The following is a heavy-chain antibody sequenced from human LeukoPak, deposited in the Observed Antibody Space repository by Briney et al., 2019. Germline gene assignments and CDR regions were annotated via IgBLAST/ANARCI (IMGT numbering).Heavy chain of an antibody. CDR2: ISGSDGST. V-gene: IGHV3-23*01. J-gene: IGHJ4*02. CDR3: AKDGRAVGTTHFDY. D-gene: IGHD1-26*01. CDR1: GFTFSSYA. Sequence: GGSLRLSCAASGFTFSSYAMSWVRQAPGKGLEWVSTISGSDGSTYHADSVKGRFTISRDNSKSTLYLQMNGLRAEDTAVYYCAKDGRAVGTTHFDYWGQGTLVTVSS.